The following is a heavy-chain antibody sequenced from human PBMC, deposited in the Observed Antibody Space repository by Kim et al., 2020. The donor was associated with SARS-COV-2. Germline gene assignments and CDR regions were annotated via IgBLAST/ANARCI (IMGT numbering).Heavy chain of an antibody. Sequence: SETLSLTCTVSGGSISSGGYYWSWIRQHPGKGLEWIGYIYYSGSTYYNPSLKSRVTISVDTSKNQFSLKLSSVTAADTAVYYCAIGITFFVVVTNGMAVWGQGTTVTVSS. CDR1: GGSISSGGYY. J-gene: IGHJ6*02. CDR2: IYYSGST. CDR3: AIGITFFVVVTNGMAV. V-gene: IGHV4-31*03. D-gene: IGHD3-3*01.